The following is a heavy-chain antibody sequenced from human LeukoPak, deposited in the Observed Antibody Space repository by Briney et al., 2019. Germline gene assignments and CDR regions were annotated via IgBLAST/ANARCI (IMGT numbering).Heavy chain of an antibody. CDR3: VKRYCSGTACYHFDH. D-gene: IGHD2-15*01. J-gene: IGHJ4*02. V-gene: IGHV3-23*01. CDR1: GFTFSSYA. Sequence: GGSLRLSCVASGFTFSSYAMSWVRQAPGKGLEWVALISDSGDTTYSADSVKGRFTISRDNSKNTLYLQMNSLRDDDTAVYYCVKRYCSGTACYHFDHWGQGALVTVSS. CDR2: ISDSGDTT.